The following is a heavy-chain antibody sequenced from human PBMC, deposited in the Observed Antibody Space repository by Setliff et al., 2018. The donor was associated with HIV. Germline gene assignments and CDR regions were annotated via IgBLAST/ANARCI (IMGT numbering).Heavy chain of an antibody. D-gene: IGHD2-21*01. CDR3: AKRRVCNTSCYIVDYMDV. Sequence: PGGSLRLSCAASGFTFSSYWMYWVRQAPGKGLEWVSAIGGSGFGTYYADSVKGRFTISRDNSKNTLYLQMNSLRAEDTAIYYCAKRRVCNTSCYIVDYMDVWGKGTTVTVSS. CDR1: GFTFSSYW. V-gene: IGHV3-23*01. CDR2: IGGSGFGT. J-gene: IGHJ6*03.